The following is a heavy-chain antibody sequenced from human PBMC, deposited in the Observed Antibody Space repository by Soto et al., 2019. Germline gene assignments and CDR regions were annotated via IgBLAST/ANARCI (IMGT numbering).Heavy chain of an antibody. Sequence: PGGSLRLSSAASGFTFDDYAMQWVRQAPGKGVEWVPGISYNSGTIGYADSVKGRFTISRDNAKKSLYLQMNSLRAEDTALYYCAKGEDRGYSFGPDFWGQGTLVTVSS. J-gene: IGHJ4*02. D-gene: IGHD5-18*01. CDR2: ISYNSGTI. V-gene: IGHV3-9*01. CDR3: AKGEDRGYSFGPDF. CDR1: GFTFDDYA.